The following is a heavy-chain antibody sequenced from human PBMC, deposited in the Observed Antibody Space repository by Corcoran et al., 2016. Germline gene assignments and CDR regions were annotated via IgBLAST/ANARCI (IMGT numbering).Heavy chain of an antibody. CDR2: IESDARGT. J-gene: IGHJ6*02. D-gene: IGHD3-10*01. V-gene: IGHV3-74*01. Sequence: EVQLVESGGGLVQPGGSLRLSCAASGFTFSIYWMHWVRQAPGKGLVWVARIESDARGTSYADSVKGRVTISRDNAKNTLYLQVNSLGAEDTAVYYCARDAGFRMDVWGQGTTVTVSS. CDR1: GFTFSIYW. CDR3: ARDAGFRMDV.